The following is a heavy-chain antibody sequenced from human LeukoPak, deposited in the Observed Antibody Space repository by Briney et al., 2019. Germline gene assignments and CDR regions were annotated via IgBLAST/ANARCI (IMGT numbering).Heavy chain of an antibody. J-gene: IGHJ4*02. Sequence: PGGSLRLSCAGSGFTFRSYAMNWVRQAPGKGPEWVSVISGSGGTAYYADSVKGRFTISRDNSRSMLYLQMNSLTAEDTAIYYCAKDIVVVVAATLVFDSWGQGTVVTVSS. V-gene: IGHV3-23*01. CDR3: AKDIVVVVAATLVFDS. D-gene: IGHD2-15*01. CDR2: ISGSGGTA. CDR1: GFTFRSYA.